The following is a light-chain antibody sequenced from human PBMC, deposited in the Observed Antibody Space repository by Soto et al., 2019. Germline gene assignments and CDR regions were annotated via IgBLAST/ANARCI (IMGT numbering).Light chain of an antibody. CDR1: QSVSSN. V-gene: IGKV3-15*01. Sequence: EIVMTQSPVTLSVSPGERLTLSCRASQSVSSNLAWYQQKPGQAPRLLIYGASTRATGIPARFTGSGSGTQFTLSINSLQSEDFAVYSCQQYNNWPPGAFGQGTKVDIK. CDR2: GAS. CDR3: QQYNNWPPGA. J-gene: IGKJ1*01.